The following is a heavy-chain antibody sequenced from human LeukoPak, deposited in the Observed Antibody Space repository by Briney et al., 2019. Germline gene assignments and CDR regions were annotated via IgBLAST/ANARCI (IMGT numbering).Heavy chain of an antibody. Sequence: SVKVSCKASGGTFSSYAISWVRQGPGQGLEWMGGIIPIFGTANYAQKFQGRVTITTDESTSTAYMELSSLRSEDKAVYYCARGTPRGVVVAAYNWFDPWGQGTLVTVSS. CDR2: IIPIFGTA. D-gene: IGHD2-15*01. V-gene: IGHV1-69*05. CDR3: ARGTPRGVVVAAYNWFDP. J-gene: IGHJ5*02. CDR1: GGTFSSYA.